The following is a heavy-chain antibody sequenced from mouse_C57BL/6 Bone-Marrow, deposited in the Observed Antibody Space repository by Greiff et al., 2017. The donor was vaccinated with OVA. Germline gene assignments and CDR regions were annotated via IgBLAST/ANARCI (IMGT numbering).Heavy chain of an antibody. CDR1: GFSLTSYG. CDR2: IWSGGST. Sequence: QVQLKESGPGLVQPSQSLSITCTVSGFSLTSYGVHWVRQSPGKGLEWLGVIWSGGSTDYNAAFISRLSISKDNSKSQVFFKMNSLQADDTAIYYCAREKGYYGSTSYYFDYWGQGTTLTVSS. CDR3: AREKGYYGSTSYYFDY. D-gene: IGHD1-1*01. J-gene: IGHJ2*01. V-gene: IGHV2-2*01.